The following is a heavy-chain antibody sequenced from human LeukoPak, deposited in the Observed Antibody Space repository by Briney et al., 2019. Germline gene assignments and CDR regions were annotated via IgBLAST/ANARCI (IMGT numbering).Heavy chain of an antibody. Sequence: PGGSLRLSCAASGFTFSSYAMHWVRQAPGKGLEWVAVISYDGSNKYYADSVKGRFTISRDNSKNTLYLQMNSLRAEDTAVYHCARVFSSGYYYGMDVWGQGTTVTVSS. CDR3: ARVFSSGYYYGMDV. V-gene: IGHV3-30*04. D-gene: IGHD3-22*01. CDR2: ISYDGSNK. J-gene: IGHJ6*02. CDR1: GFTFSSYA.